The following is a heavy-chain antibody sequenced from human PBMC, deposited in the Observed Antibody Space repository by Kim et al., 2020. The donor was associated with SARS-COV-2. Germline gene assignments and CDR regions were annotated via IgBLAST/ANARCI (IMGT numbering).Heavy chain of an antibody. D-gene: IGHD2-15*01. CDR2: IYHSGST. V-gene: IGHV4-4*02. CDR3: ARRGPATNGWRPYFDF. CDR1: GGSISSSNW. J-gene: IGHJ4*02. Sequence: SETLSLTCAVSGGSISSSNWWSWVRQPPGKGVEWIGEIYHSGSTNYNPSLKGRVTISVDKSKNQFSLKLSSVTAADTAVYYCARRGPATNGWRPYFDFGGRETLLTVS.